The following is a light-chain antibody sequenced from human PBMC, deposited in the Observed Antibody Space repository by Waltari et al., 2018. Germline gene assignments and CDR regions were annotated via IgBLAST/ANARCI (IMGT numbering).Light chain of an antibody. Sequence: EIVLTQSPGTLSLSPGERATLSCRASQSVAGRYLAWYLQKRGQAPRLLIYGASSRAASIPDRFSGSGAGTDFTLTISRLEPEDFAVYYWQQYGTSPQTFGQGTKVEIK. V-gene: IGKV3-20*01. CDR3: QQYGTSPQT. CDR1: QSVAGRY. CDR2: GAS. J-gene: IGKJ1*01.